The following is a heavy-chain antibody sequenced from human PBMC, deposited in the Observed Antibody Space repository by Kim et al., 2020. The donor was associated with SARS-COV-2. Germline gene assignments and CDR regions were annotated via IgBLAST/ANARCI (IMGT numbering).Heavy chain of an antibody. CDR1: GFTFSSYG. Sequence: GGSLRLSCAASGFTFSSYGMHWVRQAPGKGLEWVAVIWYDGSNKYYADSVKGRFTISRDNSKNTLYLQMNSLRAEDTAVYYCAKGGGYYYDSSGYSPGDYWGQGTLVTVSS. CDR2: IWYDGSNK. CDR3: AKGGGYYYDSSGYSPGDY. J-gene: IGHJ4*02. D-gene: IGHD3-22*01. V-gene: IGHV3-33*06.